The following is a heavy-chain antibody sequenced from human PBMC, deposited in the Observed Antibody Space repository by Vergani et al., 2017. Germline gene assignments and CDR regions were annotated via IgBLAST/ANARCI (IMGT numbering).Heavy chain of an antibody. CDR3: ARGPPSSGWSTFDY. CDR1: GGTFSSYA. Sequence: QVQLVQSGAEVKKPGSSVKVSCKASGGTFSSYAISWVRQAPGQGLEWMGGIIPIFGTANYAQKFQGRVTITADESTSTAYMELSSRRSEDTAVYYCARGPPSSGWSTFDYWGQGTLVTVSS. V-gene: IGHV1-69*01. CDR2: IIPIFGTA. D-gene: IGHD6-19*01. J-gene: IGHJ4*02.